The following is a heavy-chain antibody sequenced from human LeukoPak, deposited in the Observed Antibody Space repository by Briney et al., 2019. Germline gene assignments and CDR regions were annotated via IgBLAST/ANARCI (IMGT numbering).Heavy chain of an antibody. CDR2: IYTSGST. V-gene: IGHV4-61*02. Sequence: SETLSLTCTVSGGSISSGSYYWSWIRQPAGKGLEWIGRIYTSGSTNYNPSLKSRVTISVGTSKNQFSLKLSSVTAADTAVYYCAGKAPAAGTFDYWRQGTLVTVSS. CDR3: AGKAPAAGTFDY. D-gene: IGHD6-13*01. CDR1: GGSISSGSYY. J-gene: IGHJ4*02.